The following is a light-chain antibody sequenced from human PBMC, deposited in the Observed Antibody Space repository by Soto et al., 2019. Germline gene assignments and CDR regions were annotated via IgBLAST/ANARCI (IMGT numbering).Light chain of an antibody. CDR2: EVT. CDR1: NSDLGTYNL. Sequence: QSALTQPASVSGSPGQSITISFTGTNSDLGTYNLVSWYQQHPGKAPKTIIYEVTKRPSGVSKRFSGSKSSNTASLTISGLQAEDEADYYCCSYVGSNIFYVFGTGTKVTV. CDR3: CSYVGSNIFYV. V-gene: IGLV2-23*02. J-gene: IGLJ1*01.